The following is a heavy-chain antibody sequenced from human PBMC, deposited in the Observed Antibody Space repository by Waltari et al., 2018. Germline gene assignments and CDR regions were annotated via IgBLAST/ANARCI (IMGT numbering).Heavy chain of an antibody. Sequence: EVQLVESGGGLIQPGGSLRLSCVGSGFTVNSNYMSWVRQVPGKGLEWVSNIPLGTNANYAESVRGRFTISRDNSKDTLYLQMNSLRVEDTAVYFCARHVSGPTRAAFDVRGQGTMVTVSP. CDR3: ARHVSGPTRAAFDV. V-gene: IGHV3-53*01. J-gene: IGHJ3*01. CDR2: IPLGTNA. CDR1: GFTVNSNY. D-gene: IGHD6-19*01.